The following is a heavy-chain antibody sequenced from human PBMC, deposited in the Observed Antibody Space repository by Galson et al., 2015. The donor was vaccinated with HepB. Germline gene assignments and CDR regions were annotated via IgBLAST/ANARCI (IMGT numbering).Heavy chain of an antibody. J-gene: IGHJ4*02. V-gene: IGHV3-30-3*01. CDR1: GFTVSSYA. CDR3: ARPHSGSSWYYYDY. D-gene: IGHD6-13*01. CDR2: ISYDGSNK. Sequence: SLRLSCAASGFTVSSYAMHWVRQAPGKGLEWVAVISYDGSNKYYADSVKGRFTISRDNSKNTLYLQMNSLRAEDTAVYYCARPHSGSSWYYYDYWGQGTLVTVSS.